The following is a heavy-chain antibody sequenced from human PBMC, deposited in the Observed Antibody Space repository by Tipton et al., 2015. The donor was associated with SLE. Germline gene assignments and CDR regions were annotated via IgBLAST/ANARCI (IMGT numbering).Heavy chain of an antibody. Sequence: GLVKPSETLSLTCAVYGGSFSGYYWSWIRQPPGKGLEWIGEINHSGSTNYNPSLKSRVTISVDTSKNQFSLKLSSVTAADTAVYYCARGHTAMVGSLYYYGMDVWGQGTTVTVSS. CDR3: ARGHTAMVGSLYYYGMDV. J-gene: IGHJ6*02. CDR2: INHSGST. V-gene: IGHV4-34*01. CDR1: GGSFSGYY. D-gene: IGHD5-18*01.